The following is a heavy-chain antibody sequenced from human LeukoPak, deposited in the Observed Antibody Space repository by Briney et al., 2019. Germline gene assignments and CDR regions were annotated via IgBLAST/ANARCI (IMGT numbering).Heavy chain of an antibody. D-gene: IGHD6-19*01. CDR3: AREYSSGPNLFDY. V-gene: IGHV1-2*06. Sequence: ASVKVSCKASGYTFSGHYLHWVRQAPGQGLEWMGRINPNTGVTQYTENFQGRVTMTGDTSISTAYMELRSLRSDDTAVYYCAREYSSGPNLFDYWGQGTLVTVSS. J-gene: IGHJ4*02. CDR2: INPNTGVT. CDR1: GYTFSGHY.